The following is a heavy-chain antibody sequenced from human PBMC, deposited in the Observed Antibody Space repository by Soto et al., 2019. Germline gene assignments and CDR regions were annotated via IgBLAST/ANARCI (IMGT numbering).Heavy chain of an antibody. V-gene: IGHV4-39*01. J-gene: IGHJ4*02. CDR3: ARQRDYYDSSGDSYFDY. CDR2: IHHSGST. Sequence: QLQLQESGPRLVKPSETLSLTCTVSGVSISSSHYFWGWIRQPPGKGLEWIVSIHHSGSTYYNPSLKSRVTISVDTSKNQFSLKLSSVTAADTALYYCARQRDYYDSSGDSYFDYWGQGTLVTVSS. CDR1: GVSISSSHYF. D-gene: IGHD3-22*01.